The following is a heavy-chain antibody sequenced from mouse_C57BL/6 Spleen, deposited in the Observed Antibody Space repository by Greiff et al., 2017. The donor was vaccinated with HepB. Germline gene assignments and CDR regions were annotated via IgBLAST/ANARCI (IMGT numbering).Heavy chain of an antibody. Sequence: QVQLQQPGAELVKPGASVKMSCKASGYTFTSYWITWVKQRPGQGLEWIGDIYPGSGSTNYNEKFKSKATLTVDTSSGTAYMQLSSLTSEDSAVYYCARFDSNYWYFDVWGTGTTVTVSS. V-gene: IGHV1-55*01. CDR1: GYTFTSYW. D-gene: IGHD2-5*01. CDR2: IYPGSGST. J-gene: IGHJ1*03. CDR3: ARFDSNYWYFDV.